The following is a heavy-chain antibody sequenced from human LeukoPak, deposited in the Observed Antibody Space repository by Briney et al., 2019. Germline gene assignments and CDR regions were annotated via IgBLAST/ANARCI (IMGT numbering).Heavy chain of an antibody. CDR3: ARDMGSSGARSYYYYYYYMDV. Sequence: SETLSLTCTVSGGSISGYYWSWIRQPAGKGLEWIGRIYTSGSTNYNPSLKSRVTISVDTSKNQFSLKLSSVTAADTAVYYCARDMGSSGARSYYYYYYYMDVWGKGTTVTVSS. J-gene: IGHJ6*03. D-gene: IGHD3-22*01. CDR1: GGSISGYY. V-gene: IGHV4-4*07. CDR2: IYTSGST.